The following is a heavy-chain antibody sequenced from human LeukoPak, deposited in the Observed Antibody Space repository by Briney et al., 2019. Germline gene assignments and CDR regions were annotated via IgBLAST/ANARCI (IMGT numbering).Heavy chain of an antibody. Sequence: GGSLRLSCAASGFTFDDYGMSWVRQAPGKGLEWVSYISSSGTTTYYADSVKGRFTISRDNAEYSVYLQMDSLRAEDTAVYYCASEDILTGYSRFDNWGQGTLVTVSS. D-gene: IGHD3-9*01. J-gene: IGHJ4*02. CDR1: GFTFDDYG. CDR2: ISSSGTTT. CDR3: ASEDILTGYSRFDN. V-gene: IGHV3-48*03.